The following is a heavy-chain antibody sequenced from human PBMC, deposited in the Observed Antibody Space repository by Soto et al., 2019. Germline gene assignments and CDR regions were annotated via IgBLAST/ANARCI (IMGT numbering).Heavy chain of an antibody. CDR2: VIPVLTTT. CDR3: ARRRYCGYDCYHKHYYGMDV. J-gene: IGHJ6*02. D-gene: IGHD2-21*02. CDR1: GDTFSSYI. V-gene: IGHV1-69*08. Sequence: QVQLVQSGAEVKKPGSSVRVSCRSSGDTFSSYIVNWLRLAPGRGLEWMGRVIPVLTTTDYAQNFRGRVTISADRSTNTFYLDLSSLRSDDTAVYYCARRRYCGYDCYHKHYYGMDVWGPGSLVTVAS.